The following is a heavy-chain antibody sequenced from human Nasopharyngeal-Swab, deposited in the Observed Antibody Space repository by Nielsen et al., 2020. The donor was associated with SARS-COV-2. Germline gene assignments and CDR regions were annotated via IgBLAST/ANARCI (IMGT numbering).Heavy chain of an antibody. CDR3: AKGYSSGWVPYEY. CDR2: ISGRGGTI. J-gene: IGHJ4*02. D-gene: IGHD6-19*01. Sequence: GGSLRLSCAASGVSGFTFSNYAMNWVRQAPGKGLEWVSGISGRGGTIYYVDSVKGRFTISRDNSRNSLYLHMSNLRAEDTAIYYCAKGYSSGWVPYEYWGQGTLVTVSS. CDR1: GVSGFTFSNYA. V-gene: IGHV3-23*01.